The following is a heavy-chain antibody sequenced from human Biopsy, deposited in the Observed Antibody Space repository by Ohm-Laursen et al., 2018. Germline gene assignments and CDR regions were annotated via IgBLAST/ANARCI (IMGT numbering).Heavy chain of an antibody. J-gene: IGHJ2*01. V-gene: IGHV4-59*01. CDR2: VYYTGST. CDR1: GDSISSYY. D-gene: IGHD3-22*01. Sequence: TLSLTCTVSGDSISSYYWSWIRQPPGKGLEWIGYVYYTGSTDYNPSLQSRVTISVDTSKNHFLLRLRSVTPADTAIYYCARDRGYYSDRAVPGYFDLWGRGTLVTVSS. CDR3: ARDRGYYSDRAVPGYFDL.